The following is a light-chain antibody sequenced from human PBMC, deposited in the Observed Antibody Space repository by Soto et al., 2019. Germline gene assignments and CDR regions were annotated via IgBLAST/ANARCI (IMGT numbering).Light chain of an antibody. J-gene: IGKJ2*02. V-gene: IGKV4-1*01. CDR3: PQVYVVPCT. Sequence: DIVMTQSPDSLAVSLGERATINCKSSQSVLYSPNNKNYLAWYQQKPGQPPKLLIYGASTRVSGVPDRFSGSGSGTDFTLTISSLQAEDVAVYYCPQVYVVPCTFGQGTKLEIK. CDR1: QSVLYSPNNKNY. CDR2: GAS.